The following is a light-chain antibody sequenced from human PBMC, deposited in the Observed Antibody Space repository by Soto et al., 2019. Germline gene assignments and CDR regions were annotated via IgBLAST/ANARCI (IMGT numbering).Light chain of an antibody. CDR2: SHN. CDR3: ATWDDNLDGYV. Sequence: QSVLTQPPSASGAPGQRVTISCSGSRSNIGSNTVNWYQQLPGTAPKLLIYSHNQRPSGVPDRFSVSKAGTSASRAISGLQSEDEADYYCATWDDNLDGYVFGTGTKLTVL. CDR1: RSNIGSNT. J-gene: IGLJ1*01. V-gene: IGLV1-44*01.